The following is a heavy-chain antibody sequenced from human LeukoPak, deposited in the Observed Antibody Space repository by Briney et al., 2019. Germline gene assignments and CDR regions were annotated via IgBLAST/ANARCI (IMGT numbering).Heavy chain of an antibody. D-gene: IGHD2-15*01. CDR3: ARDSGVVVVAATKYFDL. V-gene: IGHV4-4*02. J-gene: IGHJ2*01. Sequence: PSETLSLTCAVSGGSISSSNWWSWVRQPPGKGLEWIGEIYHSGSTNYNPSLKSRVTISVDKSKNQFSLKLSSVTAADTAVYYCARDSGVVVVAATKYFDLWGRGTLVTVSS. CDR1: GGSISSSNW. CDR2: IYHSGST.